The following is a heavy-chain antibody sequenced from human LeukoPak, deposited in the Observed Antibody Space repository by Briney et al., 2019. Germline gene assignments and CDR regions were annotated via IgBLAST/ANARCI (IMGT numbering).Heavy chain of an antibody. V-gene: IGHV1-24*01. J-gene: IGHJ4*02. Sequence: ASVKVSCKVSGYTLTELSMHWVRQAPGKGLEWMGGFDPEDGETIYAQKFQGRVTMTEDTSTDTAYMELSSLRSEDTAVYYCATIYRYCSSTSCYKFDYWGQGTLDTVSS. CDR3: ATIYRYCSSTSCYKFDY. D-gene: IGHD2-2*02. CDR1: GYTLTELS. CDR2: FDPEDGET.